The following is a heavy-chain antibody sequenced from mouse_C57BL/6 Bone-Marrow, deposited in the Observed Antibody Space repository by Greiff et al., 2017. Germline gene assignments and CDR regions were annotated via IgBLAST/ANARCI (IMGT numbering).Heavy chain of an antibody. CDR1: GFSLTSYG. Sequence: VQRVESGPGLVAPSQSLSITCTVSGFSLTSYGVDWVRQSPGKGLEWLGVIWGVGSTNYNSALKSRLSISKDNSKSQVFLKMNSLQTDDTAMYCCASLGRPFAYWGQGTLVTVSA. CDR3: ASLGRPFAY. J-gene: IGHJ3*01. D-gene: IGHD4-1*01. V-gene: IGHV2-6*01. CDR2: IWGVGST.